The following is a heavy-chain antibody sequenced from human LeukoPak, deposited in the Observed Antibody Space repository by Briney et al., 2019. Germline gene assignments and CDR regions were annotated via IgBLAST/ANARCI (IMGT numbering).Heavy chain of an antibody. J-gene: IGHJ4*02. CDR3: ARLTANYYDSSGYVLIRNDFDY. D-gene: IGHD3-22*01. Sequence: PSETLSLTCAVYGGSFSGYYWSWIRQPPGKGLEWIGEINHSGSTNYNPSLKSRVTISVDTSKNRFSLKLSSVTAADTAVYYCARLTANYYDSSGYVLIRNDFDYWGQGTLVTVSS. CDR1: GGSFSGYY. V-gene: IGHV4-34*01. CDR2: INHSGST.